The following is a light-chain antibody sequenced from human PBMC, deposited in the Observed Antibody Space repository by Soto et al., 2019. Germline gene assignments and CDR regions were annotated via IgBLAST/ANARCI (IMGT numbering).Light chain of an antibody. V-gene: IGKV3-20*01. CDR1: QSIGSNY. J-gene: IGKJ1*01. Sequence: EMVLTQSPGTLSLSPGERASLSCRASQSIGSNYLAWFQQKPGQAPRLLISTASSRATGIPDRFSGSGSGTDFTLTISRLEPEDFAVYYCQQYGSSPWTFGRGTKVDIK. CDR2: TAS. CDR3: QQYGSSPWT.